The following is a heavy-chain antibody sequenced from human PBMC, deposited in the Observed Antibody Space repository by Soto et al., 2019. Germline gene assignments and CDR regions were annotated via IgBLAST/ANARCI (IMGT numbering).Heavy chain of an antibody. CDR3: ARGGAYYYYSSGYLNSDAFDI. J-gene: IGHJ3*02. CDR2: INAGNGNT. CDR1: GYTFTSYA. Sequence: GASVKVSCKASGYTFTSYAMHWVRQAPGQRLEWMGWINAGNGNTKYSQKFQGRVTITRDTSASTAYMELSSLRSEDTAVYYCARGGAYYYYSSGYLNSDAFDIWGQRTMVPVSS. D-gene: IGHD3-22*01. V-gene: IGHV1-3*01.